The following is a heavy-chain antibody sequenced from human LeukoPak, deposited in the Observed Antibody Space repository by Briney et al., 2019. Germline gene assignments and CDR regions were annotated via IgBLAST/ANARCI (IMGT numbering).Heavy chain of an antibody. CDR2: MNPNSGNT. Sequence: ASVKVSCKASGYTFTSYDTNWVRQATGQGLEWMGWMNPNSGNTGYAQKFQGRVTMTRNTSISTAYMELSSLRSEDTAVYYCARGARSMVRGAIPDNDYWGQGTLVTVSS. D-gene: IGHD3-10*01. V-gene: IGHV1-8*01. J-gene: IGHJ4*02. CDR1: GYTFTSYD. CDR3: ARGARSMVRGAIPDNDY.